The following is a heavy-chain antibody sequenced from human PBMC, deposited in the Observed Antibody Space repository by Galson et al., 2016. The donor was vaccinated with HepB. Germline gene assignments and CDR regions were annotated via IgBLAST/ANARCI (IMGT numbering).Heavy chain of an antibody. V-gene: IGHV3-74*01. D-gene: IGHD7-27*01. Sequence: SLRLSCAASGFTFSRNWMHWVRQAPGKGLVWVSRINSDGSSISYADSVKGRFTISRDNAKNSLLLEMNSLRAEDTAVYYCARDSGDRGDWYFDLWGRGTLVSVSS. CDR3: ARDSGDRGDWYFDL. J-gene: IGHJ2*01. CDR1: GFTFSRNW. CDR2: INSDGSSI.